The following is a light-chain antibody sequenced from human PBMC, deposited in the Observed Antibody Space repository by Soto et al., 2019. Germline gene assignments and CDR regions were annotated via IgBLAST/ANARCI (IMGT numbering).Light chain of an antibody. J-gene: IGKJ2*01. Sequence: DIQLTQSPSTLSASVGDRVTITCRASEDISRWLAWYQHKPGKAPKLLIYQASNLESGVPSRFTGSGSETVFTLTISGLQPDDFVCYCCLQYNFYPYTFGQGTKLEIK. CDR2: QAS. CDR3: LQYNFYPYT. V-gene: IGKV1-5*03. CDR1: EDISRW.